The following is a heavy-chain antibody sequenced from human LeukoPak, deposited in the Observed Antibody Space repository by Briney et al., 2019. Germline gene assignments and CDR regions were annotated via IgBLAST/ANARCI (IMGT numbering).Heavy chain of an antibody. V-gene: IGHV1-46*01. CDR3: ARGSITMVRGAPPDY. CDR1: GYTFTGYY. D-gene: IGHD3-10*01. J-gene: IGHJ4*02. Sequence: ASVKVSCKASGYTFTGYYMHWVRQAPGQGLEWMGWINPSGGSTSYAQKFQGRVTMTRGTSTSTFYMELSSLRSEDTAVYYCARGSITMVRGAPPDYWGQGTLVTVSS. CDR2: INPSGGST.